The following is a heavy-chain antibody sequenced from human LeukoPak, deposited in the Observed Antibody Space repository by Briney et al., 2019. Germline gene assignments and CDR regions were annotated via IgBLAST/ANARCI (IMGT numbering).Heavy chain of an antibody. V-gene: IGHV5-51*01. J-gene: IGHJ4*02. CDR1: GYVFTTYW. CDR2: IYPGDSDA. CDR3: ARHLFSSGYFHLDY. Sequence: GESLKISCKGSGYVFTTYWIAWVRQMPGKGLEWMGIIYPGDSDARYSPSFQGQVTISADKSITTAYLQWSSLKASDTAIYYCARHLFSSGYFHLDYWGQGTLSPSPQ. D-gene: IGHD6-19*01.